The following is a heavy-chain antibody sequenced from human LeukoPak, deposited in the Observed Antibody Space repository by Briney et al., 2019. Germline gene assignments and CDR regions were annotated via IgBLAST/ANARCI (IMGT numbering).Heavy chain of an antibody. CDR1: GFTVSSNY. V-gene: IGHV3-53*01. Sequence: GGSLTLSCAASGFTVSSNYMSWVRQAPGKGLEWVSVIYSGGSTYYADSVKGRFTISRDNSKNTLYLQMNSLRAEDTAVYYCARVHFSSSPYFDYWGQGTLVTVSS. CDR2: IYSGGST. CDR3: ARVHFSSSPYFDY. D-gene: IGHD6-6*01. J-gene: IGHJ4*02.